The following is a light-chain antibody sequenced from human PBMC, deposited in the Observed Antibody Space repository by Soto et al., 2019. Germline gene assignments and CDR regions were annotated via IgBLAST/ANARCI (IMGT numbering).Light chain of an antibody. CDR3: QQTYTTPRT. Sequence: DTQMTQSPSYLSASVGDRISITCRASQTASNYVNWYQQKPGKAPTLLISATSTLQSGGPSRFRGSGSGTDFKPTITSLQPEDGATADCQQTYTTPRTFGQGTKVAS. CDR1: QTASNY. J-gene: IGKJ1*01. V-gene: IGKV1-39*01. CDR2: ATS.